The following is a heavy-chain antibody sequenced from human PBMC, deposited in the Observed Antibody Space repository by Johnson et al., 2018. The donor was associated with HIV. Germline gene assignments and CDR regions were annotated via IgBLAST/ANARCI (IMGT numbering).Heavy chain of an antibody. J-gene: IGHJ3*02. CDR3: TRLAPDYDDGHLDSFDI. Sequence: VQLVESGGGVVQPGGSLRLSCAASGLTFSSYGMHWVRQAPGKGLEWVGFIRSKAYGRTTEHAASVKGRFTISTDDFKGIAYLQMNSLKTEDTAVYYCTRLAPDYDDGHLDSFDIWGQGTMVTVSS. CDR2: IRSKAYGRTT. V-gene: IGHV3-49*04. D-gene: IGHD4-17*01. CDR1: GLTFSSYG.